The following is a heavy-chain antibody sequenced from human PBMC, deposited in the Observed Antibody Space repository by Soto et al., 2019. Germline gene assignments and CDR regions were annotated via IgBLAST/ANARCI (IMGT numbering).Heavy chain of an antibody. CDR2: IGGSAESA. J-gene: IGHJ4*02. Sequence: EVQLSESGGGLVQPGGSLRVSCAASGFTFSTYAMSWVRQAPGKGLEWVSAIGGSAESAYYGDSVKGRFTISRENSKNTVYLQMNSLRAEDTAVYYCAVHCSTSSCSYWGQGTLVTVSS. CDR1: GFTFSTYA. V-gene: IGHV3-23*01. D-gene: IGHD2-2*01. CDR3: AVHCSTSSCSY.